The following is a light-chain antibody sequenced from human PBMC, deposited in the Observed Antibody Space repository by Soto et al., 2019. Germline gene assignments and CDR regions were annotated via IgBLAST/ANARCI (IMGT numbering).Light chain of an antibody. J-gene: IGKJ1*01. Sequence: DIQMTQSPSTLSASVGDRVXITCRASQSISSWLAWYQQKPGKAPKLLIYKASSLESGVPSRFSGSGSGTEFTLTISSLQPDDFATYYCQQYNSYSPWTFGQGTKVDTK. CDR1: QSISSW. CDR3: QQYNSYSPWT. V-gene: IGKV1-5*03. CDR2: KAS.